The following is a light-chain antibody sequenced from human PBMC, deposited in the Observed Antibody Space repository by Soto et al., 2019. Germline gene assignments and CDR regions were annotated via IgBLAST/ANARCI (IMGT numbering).Light chain of an antibody. V-gene: IGKV1-5*01. CDR3: KQYDSYSNT. J-gene: IGKJ1*01. Sequence: DVQLIQSPSTLSASIGDRVTITCRVSQPIRDWVAWYQQKPGKAPKLLIYDATSSDSGVPSRFNGSGSETEFTLTISSLQPGDFATYYCKQYDSYSNTFGQGTRVEL. CDR1: QPIRDW. CDR2: DAT.